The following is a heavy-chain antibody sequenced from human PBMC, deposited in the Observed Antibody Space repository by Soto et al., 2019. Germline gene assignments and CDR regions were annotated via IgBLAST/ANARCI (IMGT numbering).Heavy chain of an antibody. CDR3: AKDRGGYDLTDY. D-gene: IGHD5-12*01. V-gene: IGHV3-23*01. CDR1: GFTSSSYA. J-gene: IGHJ4*02. Sequence: EVQLLESGGGLVQPGGSLRLSCAASGFTSSSYAMSWVRQAPGKGLEWVSAISGSGGSTYYADSVKGRFTISRDNSKNTLYLQMNSLRAEDTAVYYCAKDRGGYDLTDYWGQGTLVTVSS. CDR2: ISGSGGST.